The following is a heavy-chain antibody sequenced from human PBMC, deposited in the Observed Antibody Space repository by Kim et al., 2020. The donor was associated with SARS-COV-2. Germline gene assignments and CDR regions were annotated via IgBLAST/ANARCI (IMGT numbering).Heavy chain of an antibody. J-gene: IGHJ6*02. Sequence: VRFTISRDNAKNSLYLQMNSLRAEDTAVYYCARDTGRIFGVVIPRYGMDVWGQGTTVTVSS. CDR3: ARDTGRIFGVVIPRYGMDV. V-gene: IGHV3-11*06. D-gene: IGHD3-3*01.